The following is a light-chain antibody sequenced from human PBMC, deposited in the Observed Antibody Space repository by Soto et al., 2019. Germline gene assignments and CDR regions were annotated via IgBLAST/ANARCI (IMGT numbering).Light chain of an antibody. Sequence: SYELAQAPSVSVAPGKTARITCGGENIESKSVHWYQQKPGQAPVLVISHDSDRPSGVPERFSGSNSENTATLTISRAEAGDEADYYCQVWDSCCDLVFGGGTQLTVL. CDR2: HDS. CDR3: QVWDSCCDLV. J-gene: IGLJ2*01. V-gene: IGLV3-21*03. CDR1: NIESKS.